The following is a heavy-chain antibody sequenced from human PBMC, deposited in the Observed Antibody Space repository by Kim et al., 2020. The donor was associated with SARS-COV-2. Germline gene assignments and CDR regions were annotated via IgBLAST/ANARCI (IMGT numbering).Heavy chain of an antibody. V-gene: IGHV1-69*13. J-gene: IGHJ6*02. CDR2: IIPIFGTA. D-gene: IGHD3-3*01. CDR3: ARRREGLRFLEWSQSNYGMDV. CDR1: GGTFSSYA. Sequence: SVKVYCKASGGTFSSYAISWVRQAPGQGLEWMGGIIPIFGTANYAKKFQGRVTITADESTSTAYMELSSLRSEDTAVYYCARRREGLRFLEWSQSNYGMDVWGQGTTVTVSS.